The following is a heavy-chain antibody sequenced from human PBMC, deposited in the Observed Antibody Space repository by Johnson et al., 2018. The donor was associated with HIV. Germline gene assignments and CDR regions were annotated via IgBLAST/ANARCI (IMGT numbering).Heavy chain of an antibody. V-gene: IGHV3-48*03. J-gene: IGHJ3*02. CDR3: ARGGGFYYYDSSGYYRRVGAFDI. CDR1: RFTFSSYA. Sequence: VQLVESGGGVVRPGGSLRLSCAASRFTFSSYAMHWVRQATGKGLEWVSYISSSGSIIWYADSVKGRFTISRDNAKNSLSLQMNSLRAEDTAVYYCARGGGFYYYDSSGYYRRVGAFDIWGQGTMVTVSS. CDR2: ISSSGSII. D-gene: IGHD3-22*01.